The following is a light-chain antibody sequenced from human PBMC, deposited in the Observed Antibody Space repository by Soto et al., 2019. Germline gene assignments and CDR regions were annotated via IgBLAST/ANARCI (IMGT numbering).Light chain of an antibody. Sequence: QSALTQPASVSGSPGQSITISCTGTSSDVGGYNSVSWYQQHPGKAPKLIIYEVSNRPSGVSNRFSGSKSGNTASLTISGLQAEDEADYYCSSYPSSSLYVFGTGTKVTVL. CDR1: SSDVGGYNS. V-gene: IGLV2-14*01. CDR3: SSYPSSSLYV. CDR2: EVS. J-gene: IGLJ1*01.